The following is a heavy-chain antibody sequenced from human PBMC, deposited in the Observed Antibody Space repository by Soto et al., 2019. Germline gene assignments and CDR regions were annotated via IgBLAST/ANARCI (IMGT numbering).Heavy chain of an antibody. Sequence: QVHLVQSGPEVKKPGSSVKVSCTASGGTFNSYTLNWVRQAPGQRPEWVGRVNPIVGMSTSASKFQGRVTLTADKSTNRGYVALPGLKSEDTGVYYCATSYGSGSTPFDSWGQGTLVTVAS. CDR1: GGTFNSYT. J-gene: IGHJ4*02. V-gene: IGHV1-69*02. D-gene: IGHD3-10*01. CDR2: VNPIVGMS. CDR3: ATSYGSGSTPFDS.